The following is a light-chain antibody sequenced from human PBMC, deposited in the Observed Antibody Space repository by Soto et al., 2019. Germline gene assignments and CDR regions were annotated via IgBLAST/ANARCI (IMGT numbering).Light chain of an antibody. Sequence: EIVMTQSPATLSVSPGERATRSCRASQSVSSNLAWYQQKPGQAPSLLIYDISARATGIPTRFSGSGSGTEFTLTISSPQSEDFAVYYCQQYNDWPLTFGGGTKVEIK. J-gene: IGKJ4*01. CDR2: DIS. CDR1: QSVSSN. CDR3: QQYNDWPLT. V-gene: IGKV3D-15*01.